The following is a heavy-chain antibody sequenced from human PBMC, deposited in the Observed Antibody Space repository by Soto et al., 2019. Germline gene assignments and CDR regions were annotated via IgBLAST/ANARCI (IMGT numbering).Heavy chain of an antibody. Sequence: SETLSLTCTVSGGSINNYYWSWIRQPPGKGLEWIGYIYYSGSTNYSPSLKSRVTISVDTSKNQFSLKLSSVTAADTAVYYCVRGPLYYFDYWGQGTLVTVSS. V-gene: IGHV4-59*01. CDR3: VRGPLYYFDY. J-gene: IGHJ4*02. CDR1: GGSINNYY. CDR2: IYYSGST.